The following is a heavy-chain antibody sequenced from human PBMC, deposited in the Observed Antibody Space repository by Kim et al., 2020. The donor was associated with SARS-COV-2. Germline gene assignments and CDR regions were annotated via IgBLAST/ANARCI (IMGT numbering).Heavy chain of an antibody. V-gene: IGHV3-73*01. CDR2: IRSKANSYAT. D-gene: IGHD1-1*01. CDR1: GFTFSGSA. CDR3: TSVPATTSSCWYAFDI. J-gene: IGHJ3*02. Sequence: GGSLRLSCAASGFTFSGSAIHWVRQASGKGLAWVGRIRSKANSYATAYAASVRGRFSIARDDSKNTAYLQMNNLKTEDTALYYCTSVPATTSSCWYAFDIWGRGTKGSVSS.